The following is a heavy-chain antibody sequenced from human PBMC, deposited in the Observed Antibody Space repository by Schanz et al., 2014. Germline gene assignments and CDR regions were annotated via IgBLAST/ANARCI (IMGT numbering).Heavy chain of an antibody. CDR1: GYTFSSYG. J-gene: IGHJ2*01. CDR3: VRVPSRDVSFDL. D-gene: IGHD3-16*01. CDR2: INGYNGHT. V-gene: IGHV1-18*01. Sequence: QVLQVQSGSELKKPGTSVKVSCKASGYTFSSYGITWVRQAPGQGLEWMGWINGYNGHTLYAQKFQGRVTITADRSTSTAYMELSSLRSDDTAHYYCVRVPSRDVSFDLWGRGTLVTVSS.